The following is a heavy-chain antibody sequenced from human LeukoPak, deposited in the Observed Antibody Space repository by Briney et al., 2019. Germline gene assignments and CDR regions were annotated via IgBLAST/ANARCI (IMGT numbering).Heavy chain of an antibody. CDR3: ASEYYYDSSGYYYVSSYFDY. V-gene: IGHV3-48*04. CDR1: GFTFSTYS. CDR2: ISSSSSTI. Sequence: GGSLRLSCAASGFTFSTYSMNWVRQAPGMGLEWVSYISSSSSTIYYADSVKGRFTISRDNAKNSLYLQMNSLRAEDTAVYYCASEYYYDSSGYYYVSSYFDYWGQGTLVTVSS. D-gene: IGHD3-22*01. J-gene: IGHJ4*02.